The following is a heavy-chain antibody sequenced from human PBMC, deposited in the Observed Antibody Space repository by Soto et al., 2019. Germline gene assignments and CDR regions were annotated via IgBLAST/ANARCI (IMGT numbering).Heavy chain of an antibody. CDR2: IIPIFGTP. J-gene: IGHJ4*02. CDR1: GGTFSSYA. Sequence: SVKVSCKASGGTFSSYAISWVRQAPGQGLEWMGGIIPIFGTPNYAQKFQGRVTITADESTSTAYMELSSLRSEDTAVYYCARRVAAAGTWKNYFDYWGQGTLVTVSS. D-gene: IGHD6-13*01. CDR3: ARRVAAAGTWKNYFDY. V-gene: IGHV1-69*13.